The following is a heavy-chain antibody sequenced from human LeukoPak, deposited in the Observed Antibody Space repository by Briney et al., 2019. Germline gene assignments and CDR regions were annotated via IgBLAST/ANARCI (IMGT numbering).Heavy chain of an antibody. CDR2: IYHSGST. J-gene: IGHJ3*02. V-gene: IGHV4-38-2*02. Sequence: MPSETLSLTCTVSGYSISSGYYWGWIRQPPGKGLEWIRSIYHSGSTYYNPSLKSRVTISVDTSKNQFSLKLSSVTAADTAVYYCARRPDAFDIWGQGTMVTVSS. CDR1: GYSISSGYY. CDR3: ARRPDAFDI.